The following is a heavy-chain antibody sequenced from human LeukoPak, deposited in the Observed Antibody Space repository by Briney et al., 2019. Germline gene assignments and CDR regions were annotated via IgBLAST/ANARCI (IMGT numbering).Heavy chain of an antibody. J-gene: IGHJ4*02. CDR1: GFTFSDYA. CDR2: ISYNGVNK. V-gene: IGHV3-30-3*01. Sequence: GRSLTLSCAASGFTFSDYAMHWVRQAPGKGLEWVTLISYNGVNKYYADSVKGRFTISRDNSKNTLYLQMDSLRADDTAVYYCARYSGSYYYPPAWDLWGQGTLVTVSS. D-gene: IGHD1-26*01. CDR3: ARYSGSYYYPPAWDL.